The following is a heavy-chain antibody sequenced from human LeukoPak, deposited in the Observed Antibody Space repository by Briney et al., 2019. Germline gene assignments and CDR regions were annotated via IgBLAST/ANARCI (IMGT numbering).Heavy chain of an antibody. V-gene: IGHV1-18*01. D-gene: IGHD4-17*01. Sequence: ASVKVSCKASGYTFTSYGFSWVRQAPGQGLEWMGWISGYNGDTNYAQKFQGRVTVTTEKSTTTAYMELRSLRSDDTAMYYCARTPVGFNTVTPSDVRYWGQGTLVTVSS. CDR2: ISGYNGDT. J-gene: IGHJ4*02. CDR1: GYTFTSYG. CDR3: ARTPVGFNTVTPSDVRY.